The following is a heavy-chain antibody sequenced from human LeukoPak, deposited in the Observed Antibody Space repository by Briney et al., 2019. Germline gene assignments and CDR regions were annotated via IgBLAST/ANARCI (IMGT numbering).Heavy chain of an antibody. CDR1: GFTFSNAC. CDR3: TTTYGGNWYYFDY. D-gene: IGHD4-23*01. V-gene: IGHV3-15*07. CDR2: IKSKTDGGTT. Sequence: GGSLSLSCAASGFTFSNACMNWVRQAPGKGLEWVGRIKSKTDGGTTDYAAPVKGRFTISRDDSKNTLYLQMNSLKTEDTAVYYCTTTYGGNWYYFDYWGQGTLVTVSS. J-gene: IGHJ4*02.